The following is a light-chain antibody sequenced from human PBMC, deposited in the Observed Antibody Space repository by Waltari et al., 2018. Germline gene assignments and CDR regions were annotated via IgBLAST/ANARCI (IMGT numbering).Light chain of an antibody. Sequence: QSVLTQPPSASGTPGQRVTISCSGSSSNIGSNYVYWYQQLPGTAPKLLIYRNNQRPSGVPDPFSGSKSGTSASLAISGLRSEDEADYYCAAWDDSLSGHWVFGGGTKLTVL. V-gene: IGLV1-47*01. J-gene: IGLJ3*02. CDR3: AAWDDSLSGHWV. CDR1: SSNIGSNY. CDR2: RNN.